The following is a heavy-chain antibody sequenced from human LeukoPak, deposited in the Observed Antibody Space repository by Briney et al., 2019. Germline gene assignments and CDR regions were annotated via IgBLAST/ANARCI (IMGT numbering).Heavy chain of an antibody. CDR1: GGSFSGYY. J-gene: IGHJ4*02. D-gene: IGHD4-23*01. Sequence: SETLSLTCAVYGGSFSGYYWSWIRQPPGKGLEWIGEINHSGSTNYNPSLKSRVTISVDTSKNQFSLKLNSVTPEDTAVYYCAKGDGGNFDYWGQGTLVTVSS. CDR3: AKGDGGNFDY. CDR2: INHSGST. V-gene: IGHV4-34*01.